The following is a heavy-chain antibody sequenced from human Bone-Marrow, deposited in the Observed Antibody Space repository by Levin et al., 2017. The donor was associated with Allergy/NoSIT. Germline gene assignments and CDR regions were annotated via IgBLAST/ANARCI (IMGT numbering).Heavy chain of an antibody. Sequence: SETLSLTCTVSGGSISSSSYYWGRIRQPPGMGLEWIVSIYYSGSTYYNPSLKSRVTISVDTSKNQFSLKLSSVTAADTAVYYCARHLYGSGSYLPYYFDYWGQGTLVTVSS. CDR3: ARHLYGSGSYLPYYFDY. J-gene: IGHJ4*02. D-gene: IGHD3-10*01. CDR1: GGSISSSSYY. V-gene: IGHV4-39*01. CDR2: IYYSGST.